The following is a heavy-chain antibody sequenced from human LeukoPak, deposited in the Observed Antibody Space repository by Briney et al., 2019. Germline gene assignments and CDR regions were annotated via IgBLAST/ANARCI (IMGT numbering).Heavy chain of an antibody. V-gene: IGHV4-39*01. CDR1: GGSISSSSYY. CDR2: IYYSGST. Sequence: SETLSLTCTVSGGSISSSSYYWGWIRQPPGKGLERIGSIYYSGSTYYNPSLKSRVTISVDTSKNQFSLKLSSVTAADTAVYYCARPSPHIGGWFDPWGQGTLVTVSS. CDR3: ARPSPHIGGWFDP. J-gene: IGHJ5*02. D-gene: IGHD3-3*01.